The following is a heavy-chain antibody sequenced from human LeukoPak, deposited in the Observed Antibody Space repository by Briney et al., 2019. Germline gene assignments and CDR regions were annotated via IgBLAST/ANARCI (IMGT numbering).Heavy chain of an antibody. V-gene: IGHV3-30*18. D-gene: IGHD5-18*01. CDR2: IPYDGSNK. J-gene: IGHJ6*02. CDR1: GFTFSSYG. CDR3: AKSPYSSRYYYYYYGMDV. Sequence: GGSLRLSCAASGFTFSSYGMHWVRQAPGKGLEWVAVIPYDGSNKYYADSVKGRFTISRDNSKNTLYLQMNSLRAEDTAVYYCAKSPYSSRYYYYYYGMDVWGQGTTVTVSS.